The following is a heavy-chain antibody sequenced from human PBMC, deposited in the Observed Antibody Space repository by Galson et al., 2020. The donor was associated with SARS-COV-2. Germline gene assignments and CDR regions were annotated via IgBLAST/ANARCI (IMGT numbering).Heavy chain of an antibody. CDR3: ARDIVDYARYSCMDV. J-gene: IGHJ6*02. V-gene: IGHV3-48*03. CDR2: MSRSGSHI. D-gene: IGHD4-17*01. Sequence: GESLKISCAVSGLTYSDCDMNWVRQAPGKGLEWVAYMSRSGSHIYYADSVKGRFTISRDNAKNSLYLQMISLRAEDTALYYCARDIVDYARYSCMDVWGQGTMVTVSS. CDR1: GLTYSDCD.